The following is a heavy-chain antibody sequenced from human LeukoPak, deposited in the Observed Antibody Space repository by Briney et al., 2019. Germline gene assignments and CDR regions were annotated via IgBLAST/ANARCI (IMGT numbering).Heavy chain of an antibody. CDR3: AIEPLEWPYYFDY. CDR1: GFTFNSYS. D-gene: IGHD3-3*01. J-gene: IGHJ4*02. Sequence: PGGSLRLSCSASGFTFNSYSMKWVRQAPGKGLEWVSSSSSSSRYIYHADSVKGRFTISRDNAKNSLYLQMNSLRAEDTAVYYCAIEPLEWPYYFDYWGQGTLVTVSS. CDR2: SSSSSRYI. V-gene: IGHV3-21*01.